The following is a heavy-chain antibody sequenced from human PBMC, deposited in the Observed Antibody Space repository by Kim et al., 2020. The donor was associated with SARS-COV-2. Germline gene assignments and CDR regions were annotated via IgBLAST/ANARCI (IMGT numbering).Heavy chain of an antibody. D-gene: IGHD1-26*01. Sequence: KLSQKFQGRVTITRDTSASTAYMELSSLRSEDTAVFYCARAPYSGTYFTHWGQGTLVTVSS. CDR3: ARAPYSGTYFTH. J-gene: IGHJ4*02. V-gene: IGHV1-3*01.